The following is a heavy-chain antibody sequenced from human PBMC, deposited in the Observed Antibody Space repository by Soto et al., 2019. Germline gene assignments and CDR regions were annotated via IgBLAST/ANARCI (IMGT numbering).Heavy chain of an antibody. D-gene: IGHD2-21*02. V-gene: IGHV3-23*01. CDR3: ASLGVGDWANYYYYYGMDV. CDR1: GFTFSVYA. CDR2: VTANGGST. Sequence: EVQLLESGGGFVQPGGSLRLSCAATGFTFSVYAMTWVRQAPGKGLEWVSAVTANGGSTYSADSVKGRFTISRDNSMNTLFLQMNSLRAEDTAVYYCASLGVGDWANYYYYYGMDVWGQGTTVTVS. J-gene: IGHJ6*02.